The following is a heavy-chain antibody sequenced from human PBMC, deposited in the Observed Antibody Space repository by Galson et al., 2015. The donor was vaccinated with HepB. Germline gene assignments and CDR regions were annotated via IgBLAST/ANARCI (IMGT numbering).Heavy chain of an antibody. Sequence: SLRLSCAASGFTFSSYSMNWVRQAPGKGLEWVSYISSSSTIYYADSVKGRFTISRDNAKNSLYLQMNSLRAEDTAVYYCARGGRELYDFWSGSPLYYYYYYMDVWGKGTTVTVSS. D-gene: IGHD3-3*01. V-gene: IGHV3-48*01. CDR3: ARGGRELYDFWSGSPLYYYYYYMDV. CDR1: GFTFSSYS. CDR2: ISSSSTI. J-gene: IGHJ6*03.